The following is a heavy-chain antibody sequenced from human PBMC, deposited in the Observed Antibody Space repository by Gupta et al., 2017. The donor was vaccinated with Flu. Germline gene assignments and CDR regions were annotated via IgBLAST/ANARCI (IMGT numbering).Heavy chain of an antibody. Sequence: EVQLVESGGGLVQPGGSLRLSWAASGFTFSGYAMHWVRQAPGKGLEYVSAISSSGGNTYYADSVKGRFTISRDNTKNTLYLQMGSLRAEDMAVYYCARRYCSSTSCSYFDYWGQGTLVTVSS. D-gene: IGHD2-2*01. CDR2: ISSSGGNT. J-gene: IGHJ4*02. CDR1: GFTFSGYA. CDR3: ARRYCSSTSCSYFDY. V-gene: IGHV3-64*07.